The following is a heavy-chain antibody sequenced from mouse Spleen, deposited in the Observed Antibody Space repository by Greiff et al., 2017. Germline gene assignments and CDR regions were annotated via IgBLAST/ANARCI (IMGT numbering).Heavy chain of an antibody. CDR2: INPYNGDT. V-gene: IGHV1-20*01. Sequence: VQLQQSGPELVKPGDSVKISCKASGYSFTGYFMNWVMQSHGKSLEWIGRINPYNGDTFYNQKFKGKATLTVDKSSSTAHMELRSLTSEDSAVYYSAREMTHYAMDYWGQGTSVTVSS. J-gene: IGHJ4*01. CDR3: AREMTHYAMDY. CDR1: GYSFTGYF.